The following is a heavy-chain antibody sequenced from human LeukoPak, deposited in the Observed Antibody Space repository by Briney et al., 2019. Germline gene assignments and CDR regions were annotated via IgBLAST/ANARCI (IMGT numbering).Heavy chain of an antibody. CDR3: ARDRAGYCSSTSCYGPGFDY. CDR2: ISSSGSTI. V-gene: IGHV3-11*01. D-gene: IGHD2-2*01. J-gene: IGHJ4*02. CDR1: GFTFSDYY. Sequence: GGSLRLSCAASGFTFSDYYMSWIRQAPGKGLEWVSYISSSGSTIYYADSVKGRFTISRDNAKNSLYLQMNSLRAEDTAVYYCARDRAGYCSSTSCYGPGFDYWGQGTLVTVSS.